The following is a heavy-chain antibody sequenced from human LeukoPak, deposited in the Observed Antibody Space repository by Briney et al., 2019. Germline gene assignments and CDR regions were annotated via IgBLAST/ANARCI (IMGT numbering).Heavy chain of an antibody. CDR2: IYYSGST. J-gene: IGHJ3*02. V-gene: IGHV4-39*01. CDR1: GGSISSSSYY. Sequence: SETLSLTCTVSGGSISSSSYYWGWIRQPPGKGLEWIGSIYYSGSTYYNPSLKSRVTISVDTSKNQFSLKLSSVTAADTAVYYCARPQLRFFDGFDIWCQGTMVTVSS. CDR3: ARPQLRFFDGFDI. D-gene: IGHD3-3*01.